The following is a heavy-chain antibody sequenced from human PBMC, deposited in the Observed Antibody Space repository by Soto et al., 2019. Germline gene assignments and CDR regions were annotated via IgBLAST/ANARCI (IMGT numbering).Heavy chain of an antibody. J-gene: IGHJ4*02. CDR3: ARVSGYDFPHDY. V-gene: IGHV3-48*03. CDR2: ISSSGSTI. Sequence: PWGSLRLSCAASGVTFSSYEMNWVRQAPGKGLEWVSYISSSGSTIYYADSVKGRFTISRDNAKNSLYLQMNSLRAEDTAVYYCARVSGYDFPHDYWGQGTLVTVSS. D-gene: IGHD5-12*01. CDR1: GVTFSSYE.